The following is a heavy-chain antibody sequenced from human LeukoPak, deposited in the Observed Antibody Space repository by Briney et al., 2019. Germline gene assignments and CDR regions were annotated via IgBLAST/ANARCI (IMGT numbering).Heavy chain of an antibody. D-gene: IGHD6-19*01. CDR2: ITGSGGST. V-gene: IGHV3-23*01. J-gene: IGHJ4*02. CDR1: GFTFSTYA. Sequence: GGSLRLSCAASGFTFSTYAVTWVGQAPGKGLEWGSAITGSGGSTYYADSVKGRFTISRDNSKNTLFLQMNSLRAEDTAVYFCAKFSGYSSGLIDYWGQGTLVTVSS. CDR3: AKFSGYSSGLIDY.